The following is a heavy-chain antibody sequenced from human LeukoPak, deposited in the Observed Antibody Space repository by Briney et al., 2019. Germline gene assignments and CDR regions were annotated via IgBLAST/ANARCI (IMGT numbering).Heavy chain of an antibody. CDR2: ISSNNRYI. CDR3: AKDLAVVPVYDYGMDV. Sequence: GGSLRLSCAASGFTFSTYSMNWVRQAPGKGLEWVSSISSNNRYIYYADSAKGRFTISRDNSKNTLYLQMNSLRAEDTAVHYCAKDLAVVPVYDYGMDVWGQGTTVTVSS. D-gene: IGHD2-2*01. J-gene: IGHJ6*02. V-gene: IGHV3-21*04. CDR1: GFTFSTYS.